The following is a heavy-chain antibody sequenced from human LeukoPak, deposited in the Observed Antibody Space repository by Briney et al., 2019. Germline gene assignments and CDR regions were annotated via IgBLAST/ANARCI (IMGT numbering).Heavy chain of an antibody. CDR2: IYYSGST. CDR1: GGSISSGGYY. Sequence: PSETLSLTCTVSGGSISSGGYYWTWIRQHPGKGLEWIGYIYYSGSTYHNPSLKSRVTIPVDTSKNQFSLMLSSVTAADTAVYYCANYGSGTYRFDPWGQGTLVTVSS. D-gene: IGHD3-10*01. CDR3: ANYGSGTYRFDP. J-gene: IGHJ5*02. V-gene: IGHV4-31*02.